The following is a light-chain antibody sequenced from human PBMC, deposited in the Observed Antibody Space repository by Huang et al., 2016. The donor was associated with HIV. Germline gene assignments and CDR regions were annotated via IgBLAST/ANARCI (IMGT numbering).Light chain of an antibody. V-gene: IGKV3-15*01. CDR1: QIVSSH. Sequence: ETVMTQSPVTLSVSPGDRASLSCRSSQIVSSHLAWYQQNPGQAPRLLIYAASTRVTGVPARFSGSGAGTEFTLTISTLQSEDSAVYYCQQYNDFRSTFGPGTRVEIK. J-gene: IGKJ3*01. CDR2: AAS. CDR3: QQYNDFRST.